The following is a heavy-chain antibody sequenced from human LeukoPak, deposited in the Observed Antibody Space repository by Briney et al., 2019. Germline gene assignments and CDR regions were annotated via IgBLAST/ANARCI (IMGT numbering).Heavy chain of an antibody. D-gene: IGHD3-22*01. J-gene: IGHJ4*02. CDR1: GFTFSSYA. CDR3: ARGYYYGTTGHFDS. Sequence: PGGSLRLSCAASGFTFSSYAMSWVRQAPGKGLEWVSAISGVGGDTYYADSVKGRFTISRDNSKNTLYLQMNSLRAEDTAVFYCARGYYYGTTGHFDSWGQGSLVTVSS. V-gene: IGHV3-23*01. CDR2: ISGVGGDT.